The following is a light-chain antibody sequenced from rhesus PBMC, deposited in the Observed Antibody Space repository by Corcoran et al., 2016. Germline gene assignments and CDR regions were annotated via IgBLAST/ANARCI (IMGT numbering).Light chain of an antibody. CDR2: KAS. CDR3: QHGFGSPWT. Sequence: DIQMTQSPSSLSASVGDRVTITCRASENVNNYLNWYQQKPGKAPKLLIYKASPLQSGVPSRFSGRWSWTAYTFPINSLQPEDVATYYCQHGFGSPWTFGQGTKVEIK. J-gene: IGKJ1*01. CDR1: ENVNNY. V-gene: IGKV1-74*01.